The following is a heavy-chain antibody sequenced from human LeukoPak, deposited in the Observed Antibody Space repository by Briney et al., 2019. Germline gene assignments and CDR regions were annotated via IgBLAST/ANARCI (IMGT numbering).Heavy chain of an antibody. V-gene: IGHV3-7*01. CDR1: GFTFSSYW. D-gene: IGHD4-17*01. J-gene: IGHJ4*02. Sequence: GGSLRLSCAASGFTFSSYWMSWVRQAPGKGLEWVANIKQDGSEKYYVDSVKGRFTISRDNAKNSLYLQMNSLRAEDTAVYYCASSDYGDYGGDFDYWGQGTLVTVSS. CDR3: ASSDYGDYGGDFDY. CDR2: IKQDGSEK.